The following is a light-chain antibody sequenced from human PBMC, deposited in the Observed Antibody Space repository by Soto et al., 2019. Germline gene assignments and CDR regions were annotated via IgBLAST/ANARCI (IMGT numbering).Light chain of an antibody. CDR2: GAS. J-gene: IGKJ1*01. CDR3: LQYGTPWWT. CDR1: QSIPANY. Sequence: EIVLTQSPGTLSLSPGERVTLSCGASQSIPANYLAWYQQKPGQAPRLLIYGASNRATGIPDRFSGSGSWTAFTLTLSSLEPEDFAVYFCLQYGTPWWTFGQGARVEIK. V-gene: IGKV3-20*01.